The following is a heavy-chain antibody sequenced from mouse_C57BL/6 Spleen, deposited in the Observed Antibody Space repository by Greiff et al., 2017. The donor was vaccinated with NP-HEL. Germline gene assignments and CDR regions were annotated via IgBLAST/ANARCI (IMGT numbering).Heavy chain of an antibody. CDR1: GYTFTSYG. Sequence: QVQLQQSGAELARPGASVKLSCKASGYTFTSYGISWVKQRTGQGLEWIGEIYPRSGNTYYNETFKGKATLTADKSSSTAYMELRSLTSEDSAVYFCARSSYEGYYFDYWGQGTTLTVSS. V-gene: IGHV1-81*01. CDR3: ARSSYEGYYFDY. D-gene: IGHD3-1*01. CDR2: IYPRSGNT. J-gene: IGHJ2*01.